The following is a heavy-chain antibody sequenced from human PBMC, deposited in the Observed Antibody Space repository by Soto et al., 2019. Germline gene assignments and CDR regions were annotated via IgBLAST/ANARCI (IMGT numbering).Heavy chain of an antibody. V-gene: IGHV3-21*01. CDR1: GFTFSSYS. CDR3: AKAQGEMAKSAFQYDY. J-gene: IGHJ4*02. Sequence: PGGSLRLSCAASGFTFSSYSMNWVRQAPGKGLEWVSSISSSSSYIYYADSVKGRFTISRDNAKNSLYLQMNTRKSEDTAVYYCAKAQGEMAKSAFQYDYWGQGTLVTASS. D-gene: IGHD3-10*01. CDR2: ISSSSSYI.